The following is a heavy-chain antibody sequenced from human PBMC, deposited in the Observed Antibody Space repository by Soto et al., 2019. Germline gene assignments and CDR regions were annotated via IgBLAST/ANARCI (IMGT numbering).Heavy chain of an antibody. CDR2: INSDGSRT. Sequence: EVQLVESGGGLVQPGGSLRLSCAASGFTFSSYWMHWVRQAPGKGLVWVSRINSDGSRTNYADSVKGRFTISRDNDKNNLDLQMNSLRAEETAVYYCARGVRGAYGLDIWGQGTMVTVSS. J-gene: IGHJ3*02. CDR1: GFTFSSYW. D-gene: IGHD2-21*01. CDR3: ARGVRGAYGLDI. V-gene: IGHV3-74*01.